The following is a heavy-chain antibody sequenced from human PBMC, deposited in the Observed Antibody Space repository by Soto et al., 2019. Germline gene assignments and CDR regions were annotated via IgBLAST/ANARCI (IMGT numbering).Heavy chain of an antibody. CDR2: VYPFDSDT. Sequence: PXESVTMSCTVSGESFTSYWIGLVRQMRGKGLEWMGIVYPFDSDTRYSPSFQGQVTISADKSISTAYLQWSSLKASDTAMYYCERVSVGYSSGWYSGAGGDAYYSYGMDVWGQGPKVTVYS. CDR1: GESFTSYW. V-gene: IGHV5-51*01. J-gene: IGHJ6*01. D-gene: IGHD6-19*01. CDR3: ERVSVGYSSGWYSGAGGDAYYSYGMDV.